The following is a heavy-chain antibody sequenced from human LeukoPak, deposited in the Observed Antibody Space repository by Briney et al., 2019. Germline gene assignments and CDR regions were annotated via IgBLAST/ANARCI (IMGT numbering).Heavy chain of an antibody. J-gene: IGHJ4*02. CDR3: ARSSPRHSSTYYFDY. Sequence: GESLKISCKGSGYSFTSYWIGWVRQMPGKGLEWMGIIYPGDSDTRYSPSFQGQVTISADKSISTAYLQWSSLKASDTAMYYCARSSPRHSSTYYFDYWGQGTLVTVSS. CDR1: GYSFTSYW. CDR2: IYPGDSDT. V-gene: IGHV5-51*01. D-gene: IGHD5-18*01.